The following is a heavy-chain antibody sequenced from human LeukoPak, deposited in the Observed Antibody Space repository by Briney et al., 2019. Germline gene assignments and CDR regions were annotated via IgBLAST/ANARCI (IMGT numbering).Heavy chain of an antibody. Sequence: GGSLRLSCAASGFTFSTYEMNWVRQAPGKGLEWVSYISSSGNTIYYADSVKGRFTISRDNAKNSLYLQMNSLRVEDTAVYYCARNDYGDCWGQGTLVTVSS. CDR1: GFTFSTYE. V-gene: IGHV3-48*03. J-gene: IGHJ4*02. CDR2: ISSSGNTI. CDR3: ARNDYGDC.